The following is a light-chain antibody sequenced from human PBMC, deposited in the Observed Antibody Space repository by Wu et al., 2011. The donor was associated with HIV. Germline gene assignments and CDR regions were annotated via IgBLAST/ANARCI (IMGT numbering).Light chain of an antibody. J-gene: IGKJ3*01. V-gene: IGKV1-5*03. CDR1: QTISSW. Sequence: DIEMTQSPSTLSASLGDRVTISCRASQTISSWLSWYQWKPGQAPKLLIYKTSTLEKAVSSRFSGSGSGTEFNLTISGLQPDDFATYYCQQSYSSPPFTFGPGTKVEIK. CDR2: KTS. CDR3: QQSYSSPPFT.